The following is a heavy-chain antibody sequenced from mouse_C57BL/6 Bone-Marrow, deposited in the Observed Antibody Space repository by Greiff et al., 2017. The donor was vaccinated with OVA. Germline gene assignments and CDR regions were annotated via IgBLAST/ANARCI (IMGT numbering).Heavy chain of an antibody. Sequence: QVHLQQSGPELVKPGASVKISCKASGYAFSSSWMNWVKQRPGKGLEWIGRIYPGDGDTNYNGKFKGKATLTADKSSSTAYMQLSSLTSEDSAVYFCARHPYYGSSYEAMDYWGQGTSVTVSS. CDR1: GYAFSSSW. CDR2: IYPGDGDT. V-gene: IGHV1-82*01. D-gene: IGHD1-1*01. J-gene: IGHJ4*01. CDR3: ARHPYYGSSYEAMDY.